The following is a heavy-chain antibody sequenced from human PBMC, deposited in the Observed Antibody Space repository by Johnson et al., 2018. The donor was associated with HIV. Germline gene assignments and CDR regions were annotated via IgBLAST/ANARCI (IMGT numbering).Heavy chain of an antibody. J-gene: IGHJ3*02. Sequence: VQLVESGGGVVRPGGSLRLSCAASGFTFDDFGMSWVRQAPGKGLEWVSRINWNDGSTGYADSVKGRFPISRDNAKNSLYLQMNSVRAEDTALYYCARDRKPWQTARPDAFDIWGQGTMVTVSS. D-gene: IGHD6-6*01. CDR3: ARDRKPWQTARPDAFDI. CDR2: INWNDGST. V-gene: IGHV3-20*04. CDR1: GFTFDDFG.